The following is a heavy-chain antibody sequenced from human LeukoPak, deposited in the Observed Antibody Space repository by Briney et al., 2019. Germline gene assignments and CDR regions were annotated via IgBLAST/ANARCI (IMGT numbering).Heavy chain of an antibody. V-gene: IGHV3-21*01. CDR1: GFAFSNAW. J-gene: IGHJ4*02. D-gene: IGHD3-16*01. Sequence: GGSLRLSCAASGFAFSNAWMNWVRQAPGKGLEWVSSISSSSSYIYYADSVKGRFTISRHNAKNSLYLQMNSLRAEDTAVYYCARDRGDYVFDYWGQGTLVTVSS. CDR2: ISSSSSYI. CDR3: ARDRGDYVFDY.